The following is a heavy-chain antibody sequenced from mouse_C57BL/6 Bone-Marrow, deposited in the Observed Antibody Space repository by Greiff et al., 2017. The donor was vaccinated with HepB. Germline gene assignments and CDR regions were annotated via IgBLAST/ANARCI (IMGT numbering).Heavy chain of an antibody. CDR2: ISDGGSYT. V-gene: IGHV5-4*03. Sequence: EVKLEESGGGLVKPGGSLKLSCAASGFTFSSYAMSWVRQTPEKRLEWVATISDGGSYTYYPDNVKGRFTISRDNAKNNLYLQMSHLKSEDTAMYYCARGYYGYDEGFAYWGQGTLVTVSA. J-gene: IGHJ3*01. CDR3: ARGYYGYDEGFAY. D-gene: IGHD2-2*01. CDR1: GFTFSSYA.